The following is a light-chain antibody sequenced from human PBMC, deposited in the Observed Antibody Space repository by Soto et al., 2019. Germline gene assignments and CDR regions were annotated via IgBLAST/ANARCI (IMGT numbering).Light chain of an antibody. Sequence: IRMTQSPPSFSASTGDRVTITCRATQAIGSYLAWYQHKPGKAPKLLIYDASTLHSGVPSRFSGSGAGTAFTLTISYLQSEDLATYYCQQFLRYPRTFGQGTKGAI. V-gene: IGKV1-8*01. CDR1: QAIGSY. CDR2: DAS. CDR3: QQFLRYPRT. J-gene: IGKJ1*01.